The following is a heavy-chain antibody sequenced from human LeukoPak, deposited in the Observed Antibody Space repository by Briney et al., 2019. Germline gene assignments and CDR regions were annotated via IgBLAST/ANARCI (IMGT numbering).Heavy chain of an antibody. CDR1: GFTFSSYS. CDR2: ISSSSSYI. CDR3: AKDGVVGSRRNYMDV. J-gene: IGHJ6*03. Sequence: GGSLRLSCAASGFTFSSYSMNWVRQAPGKGLEWVSSISSSSSYIYYADSVKGRFTISRDNAKNSLYLQMNSLRAEDTAVYYCAKDGVVGSRRNYMDVWGKGTTVTVSS. D-gene: IGHD1-26*01. V-gene: IGHV3-21*01.